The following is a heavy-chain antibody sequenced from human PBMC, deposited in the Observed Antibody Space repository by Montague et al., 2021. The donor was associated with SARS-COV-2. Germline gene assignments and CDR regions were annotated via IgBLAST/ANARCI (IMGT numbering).Heavy chain of an antibody. Sequence: PALVKPTQTLTLTCTFSGFSLSASGMCVSWIRQPPGKALEWLALIDWDDDKYYSTSLKTRLTNSKDTSKNQVVLTMTNMDPVDTATYYCARMTTVTYPYYYYYGMDVWGQGTTVTVSS. D-gene: IGHD4-17*01. CDR3: ARMTTVTYPYYYYYGMDV. V-gene: IGHV2-70*01. J-gene: IGHJ6*02. CDR2: IDWDDDK. CDR1: GFSLSASGMC.